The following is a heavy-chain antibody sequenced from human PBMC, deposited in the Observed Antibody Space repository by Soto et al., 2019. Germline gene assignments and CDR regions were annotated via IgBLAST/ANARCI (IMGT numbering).Heavy chain of an antibody. CDR1: GGSISSSNW. CDR3: ARQVGATSLDY. J-gene: IGHJ4*02. V-gene: IGHV4-4*02. CDR2: IYHSGST. Sequence: SETLSLTCAVSGGSISSSNWWSWVRQPPGKGLEWIGEIYHSGSTYYNPSLKSRVTISVDTSKNQFSLKLSSVTAADTAVYYCARQVGATSLDYWGQGTLVTVSS. D-gene: IGHD1-26*01.